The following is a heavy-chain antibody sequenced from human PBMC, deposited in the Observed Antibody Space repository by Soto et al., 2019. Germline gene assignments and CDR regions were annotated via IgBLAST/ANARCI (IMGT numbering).Heavy chain of an antibody. CDR1: GGSISSYY. D-gene: IGHD3-22*01. Sequence: SETLSLTCTVSGGSISSYYWSWIRQPPGKGLEWIGYIYYSGSTNYNPSLKSRVTISVDTSKNQFSLKLSSVTAADTAVYYCARETILEPMRLFDYWGQGTLVTVSS. J-gene: IGHJ4*02. CDR2: IYYSGST. V-gene: IGHV4-59*01. CDR3: ARETILEPMRLFDY.